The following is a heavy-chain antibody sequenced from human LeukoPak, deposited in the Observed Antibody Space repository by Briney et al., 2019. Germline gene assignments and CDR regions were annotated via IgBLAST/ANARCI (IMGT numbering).Heavy chain of an antibody. D-gene: IGHD1-26*01. CDR3: AKVLSGSYHPYYFGS. V-gene: IGHV3-23*01. J-gene: IGHJ4*02. Sequence: PGGSLRLSCRESTFTSYNYGMSWVRQAPGKGLEWVSGVSGNGVSTDYAESVRGRFTISRDNSKRTLYLQMNSLRVEDTAIYYCAKVLSGSYHPYYFGSWGQGTLVTVSS. CDR1: TFTSYNYG. CDR2: VSGNGVST.